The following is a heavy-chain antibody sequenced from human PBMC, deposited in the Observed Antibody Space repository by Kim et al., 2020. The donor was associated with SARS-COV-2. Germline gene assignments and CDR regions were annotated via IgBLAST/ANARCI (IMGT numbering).Heavy chain of an antibody. CDR3: ARQPNDYYDSSGPVSGPGMDV. D-gene: IGHD3-22*01. CDR2: IYPGDSDT. Sequence: GESLKISCKGSGYSFTSYWIGWVRQMPGKGLEWMGIIYPGDSDTRYSPSFQGQVTISADKSISTAYLQWSSLKASDTAMYYCARQPNDYYDSSGPVSGPGMDVWGQGTTVTVSS. J-gene: IGHJ6*02. CDR1: GYSFTSYW. V-gene: IGHV5-51*01.